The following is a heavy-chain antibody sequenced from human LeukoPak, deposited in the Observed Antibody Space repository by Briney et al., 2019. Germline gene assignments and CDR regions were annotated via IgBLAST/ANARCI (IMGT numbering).Heavy chain of an antibody. CDR2: ISYDGSNK. J-gene: IGHJ4*02. CDR3: AKDPGWFGDYYFDY. D-gene: IGHD3-10*01. Sequence: GRSLRLSCAASGFTFSSYGMHWVRQAPGKGLEWVAVISYDGSNKYYADSVKGRFTISRDNSKNTLYLQMNSLRAEDTAVYYCAKDPGWFGDYYFDYWGQGTLVTVSS. CDR1: GFTFSSYG. V-gene: IGHV3-30*18.